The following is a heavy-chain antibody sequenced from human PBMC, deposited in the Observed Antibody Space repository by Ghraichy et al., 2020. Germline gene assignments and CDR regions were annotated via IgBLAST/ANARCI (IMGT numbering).Heavy chain of an antibody. CDR1: GFTFSNYA. D-gene: IGHD6-19*01. Sequence: GALRLSCAASGFTFSNYAMSWVRQAPGKGLECVSSISGSGISTYYADSVKGRFTISRYNSKNTLNLQMNSLRSEDTAVYYCAKVHSSGWYQVKSGPFDYWGQGILATVSS. CDR3: AKVHSSGWYQVKSGPFDY. CDR2: ISGSGIST. V-gene: IGHV3-23*01. J-gene: IGHJ4*02.